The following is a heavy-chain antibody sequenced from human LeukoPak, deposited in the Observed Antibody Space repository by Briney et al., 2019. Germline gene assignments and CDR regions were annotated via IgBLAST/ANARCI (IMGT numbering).Heavy chain of an antibody. CDR3: ATNPLEYCSYGSCAGNY. CDR2: ISSTRTYR. D-gene: IGHD2-15*01. J-gene: IGHJ4*02. Sequence: GGTLRLSCAASGFTFSVYYMTWIREAPGKGLEWVSYISSTRTYRDCADSVKHRFRIARGNPKNSLALQMTNLRAEDTATYYWATNPLEYCSYGSCAGNYWGQGSLVTVSS. CDR1: GFTFSVYY. V-gene: IGHV3-11*03.